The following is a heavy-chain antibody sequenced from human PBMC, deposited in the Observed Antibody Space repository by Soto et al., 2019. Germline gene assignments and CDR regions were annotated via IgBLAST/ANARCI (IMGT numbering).Heavy chain of an antibody. D-gene: IGHD1-1*01. J-gene: IGHJ6*02. CDR2: IKQDGSEK. CDR3: ASLPQRAGMGYYYGMDV. V-gene: IGHV3-7*01. CDR1: GFTFSSYW. Sequence: EVQLVESGGGLVQPGGSLRLSCAASGFTFSSYWMSWVRQAPGKGLEWVANIKQDGSEKYYVDSVKGRFTISRDNTKNSLYLQMNSLRAEDTAVYYCASLPQRAGMGYYYGMDVWGQGTTVTVSS.